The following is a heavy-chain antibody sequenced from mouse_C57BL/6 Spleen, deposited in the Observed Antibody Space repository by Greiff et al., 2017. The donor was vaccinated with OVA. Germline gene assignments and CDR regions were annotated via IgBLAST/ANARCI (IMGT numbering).Heavy chain of an antibody. CDR3: ARGEDYYAMDY. CDR1: GYTFTSYG. CDR2: IYPRSGNT. V-gene: IGHV1-81*01. Sequence: VQLQHSGAELARPGASVKLSCKASGYTFTSYGISWVKQRTGQGLEWIGEIYPRSGNTYYNEKFKGKATLTADKSSSTAYMELRSLTSEDSAVYFCARGEDYYAMDYWGQGTSVTVSS. J-gene: IGHJ4*01.